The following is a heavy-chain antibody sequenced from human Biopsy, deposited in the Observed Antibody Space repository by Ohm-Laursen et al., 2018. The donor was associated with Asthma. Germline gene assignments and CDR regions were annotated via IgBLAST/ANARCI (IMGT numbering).Heavy chain of an antibody. CDR1: GHPFTSFD. V-gene: IGHV1-8*02. CDR2: MNPISGVT. D-gene: IGHD5-12*01. Sequence: GASVKVSCKASGHPFTSFDLNWVRLAAGQGLEWMGWMNPISGVTNFAPKFRGRISMTRDASISTAYLEMSSLRSDDTALYFCAATGYSGYYYSTWGQGTLVTVSS. J-gene: IGHJ5*02. CDR3: AATGYSGYYYST.